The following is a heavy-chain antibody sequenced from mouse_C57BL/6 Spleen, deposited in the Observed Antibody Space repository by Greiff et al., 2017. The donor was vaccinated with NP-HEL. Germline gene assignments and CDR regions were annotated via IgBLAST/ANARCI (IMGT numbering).Heavy chain of an antibody. CDR1: GYAFSSSW. CDR3: TRVPITTVRWYFDV. Sequence: QVQLQQSGPELVKPGASVKISCKASGYAFSSSWMNWVKQRPGKGLEWIGRIYPGDGDTNYNGKFKGKAKLTAVTSASTAYMELSSLTNEDSAVYYCTRVPITTVRWYFDVWGTGTTVTVSS. CDR2: IYPGDGDT. J-gene: IGHJ1*03. V-gene: IGHV1-82*01. D-gene: IGHD1-1*01.